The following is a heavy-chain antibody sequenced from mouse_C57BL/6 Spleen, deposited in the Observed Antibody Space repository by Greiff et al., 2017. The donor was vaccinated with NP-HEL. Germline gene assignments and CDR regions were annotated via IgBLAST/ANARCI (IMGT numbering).Heavy chain of an antibody. D-gene: IGHD1-1*01. CDR2: INPSSGYT. CDR1: GYTFTSSW. V-gene: IGHV1-7*01. CDR3: ASQASITTVVARVDAMDY. J-gene: IGHJ4*01. Sequence: VQLQQSGAELAKPGASVKLSCKASGYTFTSSWMHWVKQRPGQGLEWIGYINPSSGYTKYNQKFKDKATLTADKSSSTAYMQLSSLTYEDSAVYYCASQASITTVVARVDAMDYWGQGTSVTVSS.